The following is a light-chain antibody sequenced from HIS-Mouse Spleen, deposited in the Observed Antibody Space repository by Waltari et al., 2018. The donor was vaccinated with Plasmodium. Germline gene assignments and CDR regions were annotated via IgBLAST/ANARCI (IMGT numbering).Light chain of an antibody. CDR1: RSDGGSYNL. Sequence: QSALTQPASVSGSPGQSITISCTGTRSDGGSYNLVSWYQQHPGKAPKLMIYEGSKRPSVVSNRFSGSKSGNTASLTISGLQAEDEADYYCCSYAGSSTFVVFGGGTKLTVL. V-gene: IGLV2-23*03. J-gene: IGLJ2*01. CDR3: CSYAGSSTFVV. CDR2: EGS.